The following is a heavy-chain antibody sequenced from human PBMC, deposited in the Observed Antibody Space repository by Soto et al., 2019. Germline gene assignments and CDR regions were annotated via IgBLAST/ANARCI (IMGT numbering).Heavy chain of an antibody. CDR1: GVTFINYA. Sequence: PGGSLRLSCASSGVTFINYAMSWVRQAPGKGLEWVSLVSATAGTTYYTDSVKGRFTISRDNSRNTVYLQMNSLRADDTAVYYCAKDRLAGGFDYWGQGTLVTVSS. D-gene: IGHD3-16*01. CDR2: VSATAGTT. V-gene: IGHV3-23*01. J-gene: IGHJ4*02. CDR3: AKDRLAGGFDY.